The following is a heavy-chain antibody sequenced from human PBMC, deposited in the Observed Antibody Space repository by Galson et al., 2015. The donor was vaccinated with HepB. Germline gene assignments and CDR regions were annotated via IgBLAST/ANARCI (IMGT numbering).Heavy chain of an antibody. CDR3: TKDTGFVAALRTGY. Sequence: SLRLSCAASGFTFRLYAMSWVRQAPGKGLEWVSAISHSGTHYADSVQGHFTTSRDDSTSTLFLQMNSLSPEDTGVYYCTKDTGFVAALRTGYWGQGTLVTVSS. J-gene: IGHJ4*02. V-gene: IGHV3-23*01. CDR2: ISHSGT. CDR1: GFTFRLYA. D-gene: IGHD6-13*01.